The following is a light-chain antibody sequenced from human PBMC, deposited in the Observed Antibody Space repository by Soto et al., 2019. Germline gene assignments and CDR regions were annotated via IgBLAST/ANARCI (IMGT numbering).Light chain of an antibody. CDR3: AAWDDSLSEV. V-gene: IGLV1-47*01. CDR1: SSNIGSNY. Sequence: QSVLTQPPSASWTPGQRVTISCSGSSSNIGSNYVYWYQQLPGTAPKLLIYRNNQRPSGVPDRFSGSKSGTSASLAISGLRSEDEADHYCAAWDDSLSEVFGTGTKATVL. J-gene: IGLJ1*01. CDR2: RNN.